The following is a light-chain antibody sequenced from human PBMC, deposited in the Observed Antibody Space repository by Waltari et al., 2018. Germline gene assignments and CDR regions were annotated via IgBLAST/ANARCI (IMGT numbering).Light chain of an antibody. J-gene: IGLJ3*02. CDR1: AGAVTRGLY. Sequence: QAVVTQEPSLTVSPGGTVTLTFGSSAGAVTRGLYPYWFQQKPGQAPRTLIYDTSNKHSWTPARFSGSLLGGKAALTLSGAQPEDEAEYYCLISYSGVGVFGGGTKLTVL. V-gene: IGLV7-46*01. CDR3: LISYSGVGV. CDR2: DTS.